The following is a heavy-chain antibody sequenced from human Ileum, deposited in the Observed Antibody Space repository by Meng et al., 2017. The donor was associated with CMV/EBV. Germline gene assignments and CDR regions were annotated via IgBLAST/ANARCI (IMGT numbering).Heavy chain of an antibody. Sequence: EQLVESGGGVDPPGRSLRIYCAGSGLNFTNYEMHWVRQVRGKGLEWVTLVVNDGKKKYTTDSVTGTFTISRDNSAKMVSLEIYNLRPEDTDIYYCARVFDYWGQGTLVTVSS. CDR1: GLNFTNYE. CDR2: VVNDGKKK. J-gene: IGHJ4*02. V-gene: IGHV3-30*04. CDR3: ARVFDY.